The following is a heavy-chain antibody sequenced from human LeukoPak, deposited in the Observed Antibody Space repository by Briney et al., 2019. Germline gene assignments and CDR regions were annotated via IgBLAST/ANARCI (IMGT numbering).Heavy chain of an antibody. CDR3: ASAESAKTGYSSSWYGY. CDR2: INPNSGGT. V-gene: IGHV1-2*02. CDR1: GYTFTGYY. J-gene: IGHJ4*02. Sequence: ASVKVSCKASGYTFTGYYMHWVRQAPGQGLEWMGWINPNSGGTNYAQKFQGRVTMTRDTSISTAYMELSRLRSDDTAVYYCASAESAKTGYSSSWYGYWGQGTLVTVSS. D-gene: IGHD6-13*01.